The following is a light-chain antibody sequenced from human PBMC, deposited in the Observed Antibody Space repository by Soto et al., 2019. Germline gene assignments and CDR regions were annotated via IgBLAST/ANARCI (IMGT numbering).Light chain of an antibody. J-gene: IGKJ5*01. CDR2: GAS. CDR3: QQYNNWPPVVT. Sequence: EIVMTQSPATLSVSPGERATLSCRASHIVSSNSAWYQQKPGQAPRLLIYGASTRAPGIPARFSGSGSGTEFTLTISSLQSEDFAVYYCQQYNNWPPVVTFGQGTRLEIK. V-gene: IGKV3-15*01. CDR1: HIVSSN.